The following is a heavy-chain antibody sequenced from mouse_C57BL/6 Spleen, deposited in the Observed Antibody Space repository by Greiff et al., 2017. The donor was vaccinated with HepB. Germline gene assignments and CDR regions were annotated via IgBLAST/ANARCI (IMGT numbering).Heavy chain of an antibody. V-gene: IGHV1-63*01. Sequence: QVQLQQSGAELVRPGTSVKMSCKASGYTFTNYWIGWAKQRPGHGLEWIGDIYPGGGYTNYNEKFKGKATLTADKSSSTAYMQFSSLTSEDSAIYYCARMMSYDYDYWGQGTTLTVSS. CDR2: IYPGGGYT. CDR3: ARMMSYDYDY. J-gene: IGHJ2*01. CDR1: GYTFTNYW. D-gene: IGHD2-4*01.